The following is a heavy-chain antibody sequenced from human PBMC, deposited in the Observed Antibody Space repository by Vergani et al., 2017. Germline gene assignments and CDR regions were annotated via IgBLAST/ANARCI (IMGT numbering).Heavy chain of an antibody. D-gene: IGHD6-19*01. CDR3: ARRQWLPTLSFDY. CDR2: INPNSGGT. V-gene: IGHV1-2*02. CDR1: GYPFTGSY. Sequence: QVQLVQSGAEVKKPGASVKVSCKASGYPFTGSYMHWVRQAPGQGLEWMGWINPNSGGTNCAQKFQGRVSITRDTSISTAYMVLSRLRSDDTAVYYCARRQWLPTLSFDYWGQGTLVTVSS. J-gene: IGHJ4*02.